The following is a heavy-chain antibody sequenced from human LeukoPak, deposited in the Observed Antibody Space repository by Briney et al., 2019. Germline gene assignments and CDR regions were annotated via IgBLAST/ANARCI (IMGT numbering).Heavy chain of an antibody. D-gene: IGHD5-24*01. CDR2: INHSGST. CDR3: ARRPRGVRRDGYNIYYFDY. Sequence: SETLSLTCAVYGGSFSGYYWGWIRQPPGKGLEWIGEINHSGSTNYNPSLKSRVTISVDTSKNQFPLKLSSVTAADTAVYYCARRPRGVRRDGYNIYYFDYWGQGTLVTVSS. V-gene: IGHV4-34*01. CDR1: GGSFSGYY. J-gene: IGHJ4*02.